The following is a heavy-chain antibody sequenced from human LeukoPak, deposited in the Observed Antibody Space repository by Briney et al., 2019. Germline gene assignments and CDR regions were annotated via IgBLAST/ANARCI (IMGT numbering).Heavy chain of an antibody. CDR3: ASNAYSSSEIDY. Sequence: ASVKVSCKASGYTFTSYGISWVRQAPGQGLEWMGWINPNSGGTNYAQKFQGRVTMTRDTSISTAYMELSRLRSDDTAVYYCASNAYSSSEIDYWGQGTLVTVSS. D-gene: IGHD6-6*01. V-gene: IGHV1-2*02. CDR1: GYTFTSYG. J-gene: IGHJ4*02. CDR2: INPNSGGT.